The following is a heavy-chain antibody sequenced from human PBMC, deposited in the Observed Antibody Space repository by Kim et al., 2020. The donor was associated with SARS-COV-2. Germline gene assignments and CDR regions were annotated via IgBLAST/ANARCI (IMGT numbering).Heavy chain of an antibody. D-gene: IGHD3-22*01. Sequence: ANYAQKFQGRGTITADESTSTAYMELSSLRSEDTAVYYCADSSGYYSYDYWGQGTLVTVSS. CDR3: ADSSGYYSYDY. CDR2: A. V-gene: IGHV1-69*01. J-gene: IGHJ4*02.